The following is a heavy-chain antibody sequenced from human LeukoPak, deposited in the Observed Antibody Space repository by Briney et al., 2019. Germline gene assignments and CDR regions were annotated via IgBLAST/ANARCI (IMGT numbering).Heavy chain of an antibody. CDR1: GFTFSSYS. D-gene: IGHD5-18*01. J-gene: IGHJ4*02. Sequence: GGSLRLSCAASGFTFSSYSMNWVRQAPGKGLEWVSSISSSSSYIYYADSVKGRFTISRDNAKNSLYLQMNSLRAEDTAVYYCAREGYSYGRRYFDYWGQGTLVTVSS. CDR3: AREGYSYGRRYFDY. CDR2: ISSSSSYI. V-gene: IGHV3-21*01.